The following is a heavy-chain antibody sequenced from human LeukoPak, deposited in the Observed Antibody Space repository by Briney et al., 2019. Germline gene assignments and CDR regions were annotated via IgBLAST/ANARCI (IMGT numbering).Heavy chain of an antibody. Sequence: PGGSLRLSCAASGFTFSSYWMHWVRHAPGKGLVWVSRINSDGSSTSYADSVKGRFTISRDNAKNTLYLQMNSLRAEDTAVYYCARGYGSGRKGDWFDPWGQGTLVAVSS. D-gene: IGHD3-10*01. CDR3: ARGYGSGRKGDWFDP. CDR1: GFTFSSYW. J-gene: IGHJ5*02. CDR2: INSDGSST. V-gene: IGHV3-74*01.